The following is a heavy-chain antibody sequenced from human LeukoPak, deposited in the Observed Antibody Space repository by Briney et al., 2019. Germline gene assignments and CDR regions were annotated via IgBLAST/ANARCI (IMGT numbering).Heavy chain of an antibody. CDR3: ARPYGSGIINWFDP. CDR2: INSDGSST. J-gene: IGHJ5*02. CDR1: GFTFSSYW. V-gene: IGHV3-74*01. Sequence: GGSLRLSCAASGFTFSSYWMHWVRQAPGKGLVWVSRINSDGSSTSYADSVKGRFTISRGNAKNTLYLQMNSLRAEDTAVYYCARPYGSGIINWFDPWGQGTLVTVSS. D-gene: IGHD3-10*01.